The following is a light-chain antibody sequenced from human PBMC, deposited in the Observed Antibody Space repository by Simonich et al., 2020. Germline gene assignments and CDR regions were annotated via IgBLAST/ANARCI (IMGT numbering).Light chain of an antibody. V-gene: IGKV4-1*01. Sequence: DIVMTQSPDSLAVSLGERANITCKSSQSVLYSSNNKNYLAWYQQKPGQTPKLLIYWASTRESGVPDRFSGSGSGTDFTLTISSLQAEDVAVYYCQQYYSTPLTFGGGTKVEIK. CDR3: QQYYSTPLT. CDR2: WAS. CDR1: QSVLYSSNNKNY. J-gene: IGKJ4*01.